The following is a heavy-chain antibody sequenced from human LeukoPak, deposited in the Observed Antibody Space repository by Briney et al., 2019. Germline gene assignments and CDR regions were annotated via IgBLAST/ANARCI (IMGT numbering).Heavy chain of an antibody. CDR2: ISAGGGTT. J-gene: IGHJ4*02. Sequence: GGSLRLSCAASGLTFSSYAMSWVRQAPGKGLEWVSAISAGGGTTYYADSVRGRFTISRDNAKNTLYLQMNSLSAEDTAVYYCARNLYDSGGYYLGLDYWGQGTLVTVSS. CDR1: GLTFSSYA. CDR3: ARNLYDSGGYYLGLDY. V-gene: IGHV3-23*01. D-gene: IGHD3-22*01.